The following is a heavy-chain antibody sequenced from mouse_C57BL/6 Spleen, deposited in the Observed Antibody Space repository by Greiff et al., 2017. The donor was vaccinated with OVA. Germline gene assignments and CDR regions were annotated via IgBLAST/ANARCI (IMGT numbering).Heavy chain of an antibody. CDR3: ARDSINFDY. D-gene: IGHD2-10*02. CDR2: ISDGGSYT. V-gene: IGHV5-4*01. J-gene: IGHJ2*01. Sequence: EVMLVESGGGLVKPGGSLKLSCAASGFTFSSYAMSWVRQTPEKRLEWVATISDGGSYTYYPDNVKGRFTISRDNAKNNLYLQMSHLKSEDTAMYYCARDSINFDYWGQGTTLTVSS. CDR1: GFTFSSYA.